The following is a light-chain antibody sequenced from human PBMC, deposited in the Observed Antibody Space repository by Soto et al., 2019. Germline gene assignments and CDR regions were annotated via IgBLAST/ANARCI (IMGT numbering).Light chain of an antibody. J-gene: IGKJ5*01. CDR2: AAS. V-gene: IGKV1-9*01. CDR3: QQLNSYPIT. CDR1: QGISSY. Sequence: IQLTQSPSSLSASVGDRVTMTCRASQGISSYLVWYQQKPGKAPKLLIYAASTLQSGVPSRFSGSGSGTDFTLTISSLQPEDFATYYCQQLNSYPITFGQGTRLEIK.